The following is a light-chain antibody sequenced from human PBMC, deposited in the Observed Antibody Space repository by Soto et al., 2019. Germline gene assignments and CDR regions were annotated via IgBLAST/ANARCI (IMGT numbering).Light chain of an antibody. J-gene: IGLJ1*01. V-gene: IGLV2-14*03. CDR2: DVR. Sequence: QSALTQPASVSGSPGQSITISCTGTSSDVGYYNYVSWYQQHPGKAPKLMIYDVRYRPSEVSDRFSGSKSGNTASLTLSGLQAEDEADYYGSSYTSSSTLVFGTGTKLTVL. CDR1: SSDVGYYNY. CDR3: SSYTSSSTLV.